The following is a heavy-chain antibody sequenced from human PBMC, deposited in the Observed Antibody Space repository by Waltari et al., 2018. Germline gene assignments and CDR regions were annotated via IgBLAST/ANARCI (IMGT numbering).Heavy chain of an antibody. CDR3: AKDGGYPLGFDY. J-gene: IGHJ4*02. D-gene: IGHD5-12*01. CDR1: GFAFSSYG. CDR2: IRYDGSNK. Sequence: QVQLVESGGGVVQPGGSLRLSCAASGFAFSSYGMHWVRQAPGKGLEWVAFIRYDGSNKYYADSVKGRFTISRDNSKNTLYLQMNSLRAEDTAVYYCAKDGGYPLGFDYWGQGTLVTVSS. V-gene: IGHV3-30*02.